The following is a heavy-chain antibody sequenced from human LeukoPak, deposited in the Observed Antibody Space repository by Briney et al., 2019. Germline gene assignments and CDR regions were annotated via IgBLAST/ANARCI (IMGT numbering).Heavy chain of an antibody. CDR1: GFTVSSSY. CDR2: LYRGDSA. V-gene: IGHV3-53*01. Sequence: GGSLRLSCAASGFTVSSSYMYWVRQAPGKGLEWVSFLYRGDSAIYAESVRGRFTISRDNSKNTLYLQMNSLRAEDTAVYYCAKAEHIVVVTAIEPFDYWGQGTLVTVSS. D-gene: IGHD2-21*02. J-gene: IGHJ4*02. CDR3: AKAEHIVVVTAIEPFDY.